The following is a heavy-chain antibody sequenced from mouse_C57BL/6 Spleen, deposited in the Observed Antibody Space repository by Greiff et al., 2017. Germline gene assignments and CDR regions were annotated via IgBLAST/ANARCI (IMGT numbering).Heavy chain of an antibody. J-gene: IGHJ4*01. Sequence: QVQLQQSGAELVKPGASVKISCKASGYAFSSYWMNWVKQRPGKGLEWIGQIYPGDGDTNYNGKFKGKATLTADKSSSTAYMQLSSLTSEDCAVYFCARGWLLRGAMDYWGQGTSVTVSS. D-gene: IGHD2-3*01. V-gene: IGHV1-80*01. CDR3: ARGWLLRGAMDY. CDR1: GYAFSSYW. CDR2: IYPGDGDT.